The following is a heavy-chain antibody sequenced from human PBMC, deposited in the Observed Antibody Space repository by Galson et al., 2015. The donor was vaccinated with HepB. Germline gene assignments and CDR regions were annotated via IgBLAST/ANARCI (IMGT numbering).Heavy chain of an antibody. J-gene: IGHJ4*02. CDR2: ISAYNGNT. CDR3: ARDLGPISSNWVDY. Sequence: SVKVSCKASGYTFTSYGISWVRQAPGQGLEWMGWISAYNGNTNYAQKLQGRVTMTTDTSTSTAYMELRSLRSDDTAVYYCARDLGPISSNWVDYWGQGTLVTVSS. CDR1: GYTFTSYG. D-gene: IGHD6-13*01. V-gene: IGHV1-18*01.